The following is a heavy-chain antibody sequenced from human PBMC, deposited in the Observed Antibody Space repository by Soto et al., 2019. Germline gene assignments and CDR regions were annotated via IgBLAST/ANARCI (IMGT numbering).Heavy chain of an antibody. V-gene: IGHV1-18*01. CDR2: ISADNGNT. J-gene: IGHJ4*02. Sequence: QVHLVQSGAEVKKPGASVKVSCQASGYAFTTYGITWVRQAPGQGLEWMGWISADNGNTNYAQKLQGRVTVTRDTSTSTAYMEQTSPRSEDTAVQYCARERYGDYWGQGALVTVSS. CDR3: ARERYGDY. CDR1: GYAFTTYG. D-gene: IGHD1-1*01.